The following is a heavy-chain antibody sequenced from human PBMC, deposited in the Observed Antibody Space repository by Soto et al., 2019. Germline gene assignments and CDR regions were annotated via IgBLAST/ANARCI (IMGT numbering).Heavy chain of an antibody. J-gene: IGHJ6*04. CDR2: ISYDGSNK. V-gene: IGHV3-30-3*01. D-gene: IGHD2-21*01. Sequence: GGSLRLSCAASGFTFSSYAMHWVRQAPSKGLEWVAVISYDGSNKYYADSVKGRFTISRDNSKNTLYLQMNSLRAEDTAVYYGGGVTAVVWYYCGMDVWGKGTTVTVSS. CDR1: GFTFSSYA. CDR3: GGVTAVVWYYCGMDV.